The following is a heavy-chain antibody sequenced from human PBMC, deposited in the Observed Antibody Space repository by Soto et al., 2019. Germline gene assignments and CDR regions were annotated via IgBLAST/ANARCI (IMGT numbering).Heavy chain of an antibody. CDR2: IYYTGST. D-gene: IGHD5-12*01. CDR1: GGSSSSYY. J-gene: IGHJ4*02. Sequence: SETLSLTCTVSGGSSSSYYWSWIRQPPGKGLEWIGYIYYTGSTNYSPSLKSRVTISVDTSKNQFSLSLTSVTAADTAVYYCARHSGGYNGFDFSYWGQGALVTVSS. V-gene: IGHV4-59*08. CDR3: ARHSGGYNGFDFSY.